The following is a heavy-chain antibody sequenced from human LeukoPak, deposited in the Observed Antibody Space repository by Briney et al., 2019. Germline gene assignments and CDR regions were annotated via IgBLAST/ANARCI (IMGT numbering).Heavy chain of an antibody. J-gene: IGHJ6*03. V-gene: IGHV3-43D*03. D-gene: IGHD3-3*01. CDR2: TSWGGGST. Sequence: PGGSLRLSCAASGFTFDDYAMHWVRQAPGKGLEWVSLTSWGGGSTYYADSVKGRFTISRDNAKNSLYLQMNSLRAEDTAVYYCARVGLTRYDFWSGYYQNYCYYYYMDVWGKGTTVTVSS. CDR3: ARVGLTRYDFWSGYYQNYCYYYYMDV. CDR1: GFTFDDYA.